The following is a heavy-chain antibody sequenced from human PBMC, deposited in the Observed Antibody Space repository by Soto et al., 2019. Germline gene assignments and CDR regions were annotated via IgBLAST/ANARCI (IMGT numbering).Heavy chain of an antibody. CDR2: IYYSGST. D-gene: IGHD2-15*01. Sequence: SSETLSLTCTVSGGSISSYYWSWIRQPPGKGLEWIGYIYYSGSTNYNPSLKSRVTISVDTSKNQFSLKLSSVTAADTAVYYCARGGALALDRVVVVAGYGGVAVDIWGQGTMVIVSS. V-gene: IGHV4-59*08. CDR3: ARGGALALDRVVVVAGYGGVAVDI. J-gene: IGHJ3*02. CDR1: GGSISSYY.